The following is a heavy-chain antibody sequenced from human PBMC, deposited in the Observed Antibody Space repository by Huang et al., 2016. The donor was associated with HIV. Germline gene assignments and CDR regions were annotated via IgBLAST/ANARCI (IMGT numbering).Heavy chain of an antibody. D-gene: IGHD6-13*01. J-gene: IGHJ4*02. CDR1: GFSLDSYN. V-gene: IGHV3-21*01. CDR2: ISPSSSFI. CDR3: ARDRGQQLSPFDS. Sequence: EVQLVESGGGLVKPGGSLRLSCAASGFSLDSYNMYWVRQTPGKGLQGGSSISPSSSFIDYADSVKGRFSISRDYAKNSLYLQMNNLRGEDTAVYYCARDRGQQLSPFDSWGQGTLVTVSS.